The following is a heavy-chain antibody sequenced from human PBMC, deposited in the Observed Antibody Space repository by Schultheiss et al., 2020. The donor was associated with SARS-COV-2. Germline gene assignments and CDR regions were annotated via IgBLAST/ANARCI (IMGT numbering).Heavy chain of an antibody. CDR2: IYYSGST. CDR1: GGSISSGGYS. Sequence: SETLSLTCTVSGGSISSGGYSWSWIRQPPGKGLEWIGYIYYSGSTNYNPSLKSRVTISVDTSKNQFSLKLSSVTAADTAVYYCARVWRAMGYYYGMDVWGQGTTVTVSS. CDR3: ARVWRAMGYYYGMDV. D-gene: IGHD1-1*01. V-gene: IGHV4-61*08. J-gene: IGHJ6*02.